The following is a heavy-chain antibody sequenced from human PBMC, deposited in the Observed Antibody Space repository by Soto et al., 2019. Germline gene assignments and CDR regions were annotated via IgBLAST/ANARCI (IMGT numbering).Heavy chain of an antibody. J-gene: IGHJ4*02. CDR2: IKQDGSEK. V-gene: IGHV3-7*01. D-gene: IGHD4-17*01. Sequence: EVQLVESGGGLVQPGGSLRLSCAASGFTFSTYWMSWVRQAPGKGLEWVANIKQDGSEKNYVDSVKGRFTISRDNAKNSLYLQMNSLRAEDTAVYYGATLSHGDYFDSWGQGTPVTVSS. CDR1: GFTFSTYW. CDR3: ATLSHGDYFDS.